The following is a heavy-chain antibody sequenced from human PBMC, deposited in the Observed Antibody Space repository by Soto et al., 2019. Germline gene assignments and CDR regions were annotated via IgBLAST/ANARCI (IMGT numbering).Heavy chain of an antibody. CDR2: IYHSGST. V-gene: IGHV4-30-2*01. CDR3: ARVPGP. Sequence: QLQLQESGSGLVKPSQTLSLTCAVSGGSISSGGYSWSWIRQPPGKGLEWIGYIYHSGSTYYHPTVKSRITISVGRSKKQFSLKLSSVTAADKSVYYWARVPGPWGQGTLVTVSS. CDR1: GGSISSGGYS. J-gene: IGHJ1*01. D-gene: IGHD3-10*01.